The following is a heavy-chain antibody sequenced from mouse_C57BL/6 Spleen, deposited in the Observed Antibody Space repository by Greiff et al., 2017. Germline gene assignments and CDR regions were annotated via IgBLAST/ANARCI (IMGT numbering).Heavy chain of an antibody. CDR1: GYTFTSYW. J-gene: IGHJ4*01. CDR2: IDPSDSYT. D-gene: IGHD1-2*01. V-gene: IGHV1-69*01. Sequence: QVQLQQPGAELVMPGASVKLSCKASGYTFTSYWMHWVKQRPGQGLEWIGEIDPSDSYTNYNQKFKGKSTLTVDKSSSTAYMQLSSLTSEDSAVYYCAITTAAMDYWGQGTSVTVSS. CDR3: AITTAAMDY.